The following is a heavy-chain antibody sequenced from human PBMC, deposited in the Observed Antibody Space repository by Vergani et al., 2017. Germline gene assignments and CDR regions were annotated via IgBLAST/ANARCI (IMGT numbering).Heavy chain of an antibody. CDR3: ARDGSVYPPYSSSWYGYFDY. V-gene: IGHV3-11*05. CDR2: ISSSSSYT. CDR1: GFTFSDYY. D-gene: IGHD6-13*01. J-gene: IGHJ4*02. Sequence: QVQLVESGGGLVKPGGSLRLSCAASGFTFSDYYMSWIRQAPGKGLEWVSYISSSSSYTNYADSVKGRFTISRDNAKNSLYLQMNSLRAEDTAVYYCARDGSVYPPYSSSWYGYFDYWGQGTLVTVSS.